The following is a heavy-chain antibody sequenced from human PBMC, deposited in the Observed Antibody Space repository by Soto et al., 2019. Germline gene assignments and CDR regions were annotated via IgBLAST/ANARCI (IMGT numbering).Heavy chain of an antibody. V-gene: IGHV3-30*18. Sequence: QVQLVESGGGVVQPGRSLRLSCAASGFTFSSYGMHWVRQAPGKGLEWVAVISYDGSNKYYADSVKGRFTISRDNSKNTLYLQMNSLRAEDTAVYYCAKDLSDYSSGWYYYDGMDVWGQGTTVTVSS. D-gene: IGHD6-19*01. CDR2: ISYDGSNK. CDR3: AKDLSDYSSGWYYYDGMDV. J-gene: IGHJ6*02. CDR1: GFTFSSYG.